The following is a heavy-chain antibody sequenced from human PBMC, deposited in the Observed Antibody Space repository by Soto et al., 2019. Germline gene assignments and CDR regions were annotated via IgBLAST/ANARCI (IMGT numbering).Heavy chain of an antibody. V-gene: IGHV4-30-2*01. J-gene: IGHJ4*02. Sequence: SETLSLTCAVSGGSISSGGYSWSWIRQPPGKGLEWIGYIYHSGSTNYNPSLKSRVTISVDTSKNQFSLKLSSVTAADTAVYYCARGKGLYANWGQGTLVTVSS. CDR1: GGSISSGGYS. CDR2: IYHSGST. CDR3: ARGKGLYAN. D-gene: IGHD3-3*01.